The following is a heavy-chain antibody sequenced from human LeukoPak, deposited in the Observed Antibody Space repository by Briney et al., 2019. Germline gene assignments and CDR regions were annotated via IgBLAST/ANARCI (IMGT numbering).Heavy chain of an antibody. CDR3: STGGYFFDY. D-gene: IGHD3-10*01. CDR1: GFTFSNAW. CDR2: IKSKPDGGTT. J-gene: IGHJ4*02. V-gene: IGHV3-15*07. Sequence: GGSLRLSCAGSGFTFSNAWMNWVRQAPGKGLEWFGRIKSKPDGGTTTYVATAKGRFTISRDDSKNTVYLQVNGLKTEDTAVYYCSTGGYFFDYWGQGTLVTVSS.